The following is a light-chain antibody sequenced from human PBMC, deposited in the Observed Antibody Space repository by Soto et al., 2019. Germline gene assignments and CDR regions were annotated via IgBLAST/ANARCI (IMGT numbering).Light chain of an antibody. CDR3: QQYGSSPPIT. J-gene: IGKJ5*01. CDR2: GAS. CDR1: QSISGN. Sequence: EIVMTQSPATLPVSPGEGGTLSCRASQSISGNLAWYQQKPGQAPRLLIYGASSRATGIPDRFSGSGSGTDFTLTISRLEPEDFAVYYCQQYGSSPPITFGQGTRLEIK. V-gene: IGKV3-20*01.